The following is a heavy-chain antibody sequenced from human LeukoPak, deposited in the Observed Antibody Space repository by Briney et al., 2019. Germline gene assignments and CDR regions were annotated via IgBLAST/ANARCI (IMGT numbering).Heavy chain of an antibody. J-gene: IGHJ5*02. V-gene: IGHV5-51*03. D-gene: IGHD2-8*01. Sequence: KPGESLKISCKGSGYSFTSYWIGWVRQMPGKGLEWMGIIYPGDSDTRYSPSFQGQVTISADKSISTAYLQWSSLKASDTAMYYCATAAMVYATYWGWFDPWGQGTLVTVSS. CDR2: IYPGDSDT. CDR3: ATAAMVYATYWGWFDP. CDR1: GYSFTSYW.